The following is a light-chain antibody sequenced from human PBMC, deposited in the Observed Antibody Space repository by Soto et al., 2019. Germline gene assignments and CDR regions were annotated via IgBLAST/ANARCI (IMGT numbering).Light chain of an antibody. Sequence: EIVLTQCPGSLSLSPGERATLSCRASQSVSSTYFAWYQQKPGQSPRLLIYGASSRATGIPDRFSGSGSGTDFTLTISRLEPEDFAVYYCQQYSSAPPLTFGGGTRLEIK. CDR3: QQYSSAPPLT. J-gene: IGKJ5*01. V-gene: IGKV3-20*01. CDR2: GAS. CDR1: QSVSSTY.